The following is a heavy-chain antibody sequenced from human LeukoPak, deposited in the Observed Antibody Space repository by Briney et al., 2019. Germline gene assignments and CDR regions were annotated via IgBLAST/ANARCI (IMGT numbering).Heavy chain of an antibody. D-gene: IGHD6-19*01. CDR1: GFTFRSYE. CDR2: ISCSVSTI. CDR3: ARGNSGWYLYYFDY. Sequence: PGGSLRLSCAASGFTFRSYEMNWVRQAPGKGLEWVSYISCSVSTIYYADSVKGRFTISRDNAKNSLYLQMNSLRAEDTAVYYCARGNSGWYLYYFDYWGQGSLVTVSS. V-gene: IGHV3-48*03. J-gene: IGHJ4*02.